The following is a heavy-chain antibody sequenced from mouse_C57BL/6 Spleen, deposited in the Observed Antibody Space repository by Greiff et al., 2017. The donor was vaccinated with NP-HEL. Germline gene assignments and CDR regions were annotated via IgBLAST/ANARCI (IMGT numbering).Heavy chain of an antibody. CDR1: GFTFSDYG. J-gene: IGHJ1*03. V-gene: IGHV5-17*01. CDR2: ISSGSSTI. CDR3: ARPYGHWYFDV. D-gene: IGHD1-1*02. Sequence: EVHLVESGGGLVKPGGSLKLSCAASGFTFSDYGMHWVRQAPEKGLEWVAYISSGSSTIYYADTVKGRFTISRDNAKNTLFLQMTSLRSEDTAMYYCARPYGHWYFDVWGTGTTVTVSS.